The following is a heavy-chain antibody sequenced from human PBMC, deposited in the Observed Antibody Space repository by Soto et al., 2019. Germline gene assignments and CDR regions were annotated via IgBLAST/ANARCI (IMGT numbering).Heavy chain of an antibody. CDR1: GYTFTTYE. D-gene: IGHD3-10*01. Sequence: QVQLVQSGAEVKKPGASVKVSCKASGYTFTTYEINWVRQVPGQGLEWMGWMSPSSGNTGYVDQFRGRVTMTSNTSMTTAYMELSSLISEDTAVYYCARVGGQLVGDHGMDVWGQWTTVTVSS. J-gene: IGHJ6*02. CDR2: MSPSSGNT. V-gene: IGHV1-8*01. CDR3: ARVGGQLVGDHGMDV.